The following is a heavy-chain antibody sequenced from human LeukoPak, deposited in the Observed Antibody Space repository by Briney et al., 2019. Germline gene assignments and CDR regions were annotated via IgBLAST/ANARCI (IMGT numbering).Heavy chain of an antibody. Sequence: PSETLSLTCTVSGGSISSYYWSWIRQPPGKGLEWIGYIYYSGSTNYNPSLKSRVTISVDTSKNQFSLKLSSVTAADTAVYYCARDRGYYDSSGYRYAFDIWGQGTMVTVSS. V-gene: IGHV4-59*12. CDR3: ARDRGYYDSSGYRYAFDI. CDR2: IYYSGST. D-gene: IGHD3-22*01. J-gene: IGHJ3*02. CDR1: GGSISSYY.